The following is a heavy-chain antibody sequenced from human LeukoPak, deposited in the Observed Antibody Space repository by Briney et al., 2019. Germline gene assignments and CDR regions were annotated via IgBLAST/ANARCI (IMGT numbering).Heavy chain of an antibody. Sequence: AASVKVSCKASGYTFTGYYMHWVRQAPGQGLEWMGWINPNSGGTNYAQKFQGRVTMTRDTSISTAYMELSRLRSNDTAVYYCARLDSSSWYVGWGQGTLVTVSS. D-gene: IGHD6-13*01. J-gene: IGHJ4*02. CDR1: GYTFTGYY. V-gene: IGHV1-2*02. CDR3: ARLDSSSWYVG. CDR2: INPNSGGT.